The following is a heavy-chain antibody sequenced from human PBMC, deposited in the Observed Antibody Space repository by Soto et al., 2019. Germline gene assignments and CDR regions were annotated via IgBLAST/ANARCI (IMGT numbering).Heavy chain of an antibody. J-gene: IGHJ4*02. CDR1: GFTFSSYG. Sequence: GGSLRLSCAASGFTFSSYGMHWVRQAPGKGLEWVAVISYDGSNKYYADSVKGRFTISRDNSKNTLYLQMNSLRAEDTAVYYCAKGVRSIAVVKKASYFFDYWGQGTLDTVSS. D-gene: IGHD6-19*01. V-gene: IGHV3-30*18. CDR3: AKGVRSIAVVKKASYFFDY. CDR2: ISYDGSNK.